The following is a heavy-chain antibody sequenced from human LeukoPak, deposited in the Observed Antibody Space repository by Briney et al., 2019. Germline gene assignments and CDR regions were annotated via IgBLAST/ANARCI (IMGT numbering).Heavy chain of an antibody. V-gene: IGHV3-30*18. CDR1: GFTFSSYG. CDR3: AKDLLIAARPRYFYYYMDV. J-gene: IGHJ6*03. D-gene: IGHD6-6*01. CDR2: ISYDGSNK. Sequence: GGSLRLSCAASGFTFSSYGMHWVRQAPGKGLEWVAVISYDGSNKYYADSVKGRFTISRDNSKNTLYLQMNSLRAEDTAVYYCAKDLLIAARPRYFYYYMDVWAKGPRSPSP.